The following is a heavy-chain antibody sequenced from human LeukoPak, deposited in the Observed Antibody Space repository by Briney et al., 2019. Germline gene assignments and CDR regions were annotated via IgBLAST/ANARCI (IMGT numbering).Heavy chain of an antibody. V-gene: IGHV3-21*01. J-gene: IGHJ3*02. CDR1: GFTFSSNS. CDR3: AREVGAFDAFDI. Sequence: PGGSLRLSCAASGFTFSSNSTNWVRQAPGKGLEWVSSISSSSSYIYYADSVKGRFTMSRDNAKNSLSLHMNSLRAEDTAVYYCAREVGAFDAFDIWGQGTMVTVSS. D-gene: IGHD1-26*01. CDR2: ISSSSSYI.